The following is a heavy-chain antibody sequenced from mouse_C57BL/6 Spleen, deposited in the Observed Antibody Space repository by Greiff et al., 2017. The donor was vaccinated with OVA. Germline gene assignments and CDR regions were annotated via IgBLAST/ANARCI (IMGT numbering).Heavy chain of an antibody. CDR3: ARSGYYGSSSYWYFDV. V-gene: IGHV1-19*01. J-gene: IGHJ1*03. CDR2: INPYNGGT. D-gene: IGHD1-1*01. Sequence: EVQLQQSGPVLVKPGASVKMSCKASGYTFTDYYMNWVKQSHGKSLEWIGVINPYNGGTSYNQKFKGKATLTVDKSSSTAYMELNSLTSEDSAVYYCARSGYYGSSSYWYFDVWGTGTTVTVSS. CDR1: GYTFTDYY.